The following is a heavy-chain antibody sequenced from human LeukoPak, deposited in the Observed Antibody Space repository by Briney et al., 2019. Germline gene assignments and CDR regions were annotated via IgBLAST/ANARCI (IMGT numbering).Heavy chain of an antibody. CDR1: GGSISSYY. CDR2: VYYSGST. V-gene: IGHV4-59*01. CDR3: ARGHPWQHLPESAFDY. Sequence: SETLSLTCTVSGGSISSYYWSWIRQPPGKELEWIGYVYYSGSTNYKSSLKSRVSISVDTSKNQFSLKLSSVTAADTAVYYCARGHPWQHLPESAFDYWGQGTLVTVSS. J-gene: IGHJ4*02.